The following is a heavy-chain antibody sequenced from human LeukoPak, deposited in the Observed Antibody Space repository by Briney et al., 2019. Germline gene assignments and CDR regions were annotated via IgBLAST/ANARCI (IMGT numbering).Heavy chain of an antibody. J-gene: IGHJ5*02. CDR1: GGSFSGYY. V-gene: IGHV4-34*01. CDR3: ARGLNYYGSGSYSYWFDP. Sequence: SETLSLTCAVYGGSFSGYYWSWIRQPPGKGLEWIGEINHSGSTNYNPSLKSRVTISADTSKNQFSLKLSSVTAADTAVYYCARGLNYYGSGSYSYWFDPWGQGTLVTVSS. CDR2: INHSGST. D-gene: IGHD3-10*01.